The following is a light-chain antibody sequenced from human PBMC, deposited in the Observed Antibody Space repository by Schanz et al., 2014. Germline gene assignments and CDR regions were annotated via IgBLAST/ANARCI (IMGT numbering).Light chain of an antibody. CDR3: QQYGSSPPT. J-gene: IGKJ1*01. CDR1: QSVSSY. CDR2: DTS. V-gene: IGKV3-11*01. Sequence: EIVLTQSPATLSLSPGERATLSCRASQSVSSYLAWYQHIPGQAPRLLIYDTSNRATGIPARFSGSGSGTDFTLTISSLEPEDFAVYYCQQYGSSPPTFGQGTKVEIK.